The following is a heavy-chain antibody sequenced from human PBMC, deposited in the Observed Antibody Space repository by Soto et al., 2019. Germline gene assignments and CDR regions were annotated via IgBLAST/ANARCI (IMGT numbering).Heavy chain of an antibody. D-gene: IGHD3-10*01. CDR3: ASGGLLWFLELIYYYYGMDF. CDR2: INAGNGNT. Sequence: ASVKVSCKASGYTFTSYAMHWVRQAPGQRLEWMGWINAGNGNTKYSQKFQGRVTITRDTSASTAYMELSSLRSEDTAVYYCASGGLLWFLELIYYYYGMDFWGQGTTVTVSS. J-gene: IGHJ6*02. V-gene: IGHV1-3*01. CDR1: GYTFTSYA.